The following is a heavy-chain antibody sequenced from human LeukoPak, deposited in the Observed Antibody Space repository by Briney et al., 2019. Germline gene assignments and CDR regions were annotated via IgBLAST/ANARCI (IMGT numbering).Heavy chain of an antibody. CDR2: INPNSGGT. V-gene: IGHV1-2*02. CDR1: GYTFTGYY. Sequence: ASVKVSCKASGYTFTGYYMHWVRQAPGQGLEWMGWINPNSGGTNYAQKFQGRVTMTRDTSISTAYMELSRLRSDDTAVYYCARDRSRYCSSTSCQTPYAYWGQGTLVTVSS. J-gene: IGHJ4*02. D-gene: IGHD2-2*01. CDR3: ARDRSRYCSSTSCQTPYAY.